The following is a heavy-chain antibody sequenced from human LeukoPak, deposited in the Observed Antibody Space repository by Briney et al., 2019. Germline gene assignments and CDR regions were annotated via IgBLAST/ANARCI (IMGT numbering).Heavy chain of an antibody. CDR3: ARRQGLDSSGYYSSWFDP. Sequence: SETLSLTCTVSGGSISSSSYYWGWIRQPPGKGLEWIGSIYYSGSTYYNPSLKSRVTISVDTSKNQFSLKLSSVTAADTAVYYCARRQGLDSSGYYSSWFDPWGQGTLVTVSS. V-gene: IGHV4-39*07. D-gene: IGHD3-22*01. J-gene: IGHJ5*02. CDR2: IYYSGST. CDR1: GGSISSSSYY.